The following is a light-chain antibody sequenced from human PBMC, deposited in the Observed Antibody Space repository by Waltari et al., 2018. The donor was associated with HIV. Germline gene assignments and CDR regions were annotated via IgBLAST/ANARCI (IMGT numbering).Light chain of an antibody. V-gene: IGLV2-11*01. CDR1: SSDTGCSNS. J-gene: IGLJ2*01. CDR2: DVN. CDR3: CSYAGNSDVV. Sequence: QSALPQPHSVSGSPGQSVTISCTWTSSDTGCSNSVSWYRQFPGKAPSVIIHDVNKRPSGVPDRFSGSKSGNTASLTISGLQTDDEADYYCCSYAGNSDVVFGGGTTLTVL.